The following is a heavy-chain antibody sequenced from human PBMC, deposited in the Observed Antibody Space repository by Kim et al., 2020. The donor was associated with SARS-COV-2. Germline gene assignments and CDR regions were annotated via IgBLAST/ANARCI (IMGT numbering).Heavy chain of an antibody. Sequence: SETLSLTCTVSGGSISSRSYYWGWIRQPPGKGLEWIGSIYYSGSTYYNPSLKSRVTISVDTSKNQFSLKLSSVTAADTAVYYCARNYDSSGYYLKSYYFDYWGQGTLVTVSS. J-gene: IGHJ4*02. CDR1: GGSISSRSYY. CDR2: IYYSGST. V-gene: IGHV4-39*01. D-gene: IGHD3-22*01. CDR3: ARNYDSSGYYLKSYYFDY.